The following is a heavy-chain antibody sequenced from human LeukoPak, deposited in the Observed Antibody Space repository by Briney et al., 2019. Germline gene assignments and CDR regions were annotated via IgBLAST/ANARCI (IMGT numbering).Heavy chain of an antibody. V-gene: IGHV3-23*01. Sequence: PGGSLRLSCAASGFTFSSYAMSWVRQAPGKGLEWVSAISGSGGSTYYADSVKGRFTISRDNSKNTLYLQMNSLRAEDTAVYYCAKDPWDDSSGYYQPIFDYWGQGTLVTVSS. D-gene: IGHD3-22*01. J-gene: IGHJ4*02. CDR3: AKDPWDDSSGYYQPIFDY. CDR2: ISGSGGST. CDR1: GFTFSSYA.